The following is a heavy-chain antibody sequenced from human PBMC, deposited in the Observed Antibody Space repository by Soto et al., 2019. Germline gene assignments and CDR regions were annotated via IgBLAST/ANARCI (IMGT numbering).Heavy chain of an antibody. CDR1: GYTFTSYA. CDR3: ARDMVLLWFGESDAFDI. Sequence: ASVKVSCKASGYTFTSYAMHWVRQAPGQRLEWMGWINAGNGNTKYSQKFQGRVTITRDTSASTAYMELSSLRSEDTAVYYCARDMVLLWFGESDAFDIWGQGTMVTVSS. J-gene: IGHJ3*02. V-gene: IGHV1-3*01. D-gene: IGHD3-10*01. CDR2: INAGNGNT.